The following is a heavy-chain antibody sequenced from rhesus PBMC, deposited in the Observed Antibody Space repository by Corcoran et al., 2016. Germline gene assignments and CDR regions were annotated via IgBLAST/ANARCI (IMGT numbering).Heavy chain of an antibody. CDR3: ARYNWNYGYFDY. V-gene: IGHV2-174*01. CDR1: GFSLITSGMG. J-gene: IGHJ4*01. Sequence: QVTLKESGPALVKPTQTLTLTCTFSGFSLITSGMGVGWIRQPPGKALDWLALIYWDDDKRYSKSLKSRLTISKDTSKNQVVLTMTNMDPVDTATYYCARYNWNYGYFDYWGQGVLVTVSS. CDR2: IYWDDDK. D-gene: IGHD1-26*01.